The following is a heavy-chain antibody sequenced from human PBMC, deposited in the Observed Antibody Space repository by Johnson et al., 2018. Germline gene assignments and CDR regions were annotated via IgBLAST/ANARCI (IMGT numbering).Heavy chain of an antibody. V-gene: IGHV4-4*02. CDR1: GGSISSSNW. Sequence: QVQLQESGPGLVKPSGTLSLTCAVSGGSISSSNWWSWVRQPPGKGLEWIGEIYHSGSTKYNTSLKSRFTITVDKSKNQSSLKLSSGTASDTAVYYCAKDLWSTAPPASWYFQHWGQGTLVTVSS. D-gene: IGHD3-3*01. CDR3: AKDLWSTAPPASWYFQH. J-gene: IGHJ1*01. CDR2: IYHSGST.